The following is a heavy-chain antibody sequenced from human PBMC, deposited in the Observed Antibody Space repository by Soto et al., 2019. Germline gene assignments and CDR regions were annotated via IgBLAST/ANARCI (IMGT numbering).Heavy chain of an antibody. CDR2: ICYSGGSK. Sequence: GGSLRLSCAASGFSFSSYAMHWVRQDPGKELEWVSAICYSGGSKYYADSVKGRFNISRDNSKNTLYLQMNSLRAEDTAVYYCAKDPTNGSSGWYYFDYWGQGTLVTVSS. D-gene: IGHD6-19*01. CDR3: AKDPTNGSSGWYYFDY. J-gene: IGHJ4*02. CDR1: GFSFSSYA. V-gene: IGHV3-23*01.